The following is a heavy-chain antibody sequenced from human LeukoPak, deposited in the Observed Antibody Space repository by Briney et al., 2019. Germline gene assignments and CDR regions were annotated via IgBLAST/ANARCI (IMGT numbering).Heavy chain of an antibody. CDR2: ISYDGSNK. D-gene: IGHD4-23*01. CDR3: VRGPSTVVTPGALGY. V-gene: IGHV3-30*01. Sequence: PGRSLRLSCAASGFTFSSYAMHWVRQAPGKGLEWVAVISYDGSNKYYADSVKGRFTISRDNSKNTLYLQMNSLRAEDTAVYYCVRGPSTVVTPGALGYWGQGTLVTVSS. J-gene: IGHJ4*02. CDR1: GFTFSSYA.